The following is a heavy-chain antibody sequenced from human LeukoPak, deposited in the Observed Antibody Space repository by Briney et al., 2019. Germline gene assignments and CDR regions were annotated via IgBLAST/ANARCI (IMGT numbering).Heavy chain of an antibody. J-gene: IGHJ4*02. CDR1: GVSMHGYY. D-gene: IGHD3-10*01. Sequence: SETLSLTCTVSGVSMHGYYWSWIRQPPGKGLECIGYISYSGSTTHNPSLRSRGTISVDTSKNQFSLRLTSVTAADTAVYYCARGVLIAEFLFDYWGQGALVTVSS. CDR3: ARGVLIAEFLFDY. V-gene: IGHV4-59*01. CDR2: ISYSGST.